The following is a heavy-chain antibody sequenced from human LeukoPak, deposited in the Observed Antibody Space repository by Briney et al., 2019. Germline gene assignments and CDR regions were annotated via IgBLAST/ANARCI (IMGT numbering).Heavy chain of an antibody. CDR1: GGSISSYY. V-gene: IGHV4-59*01. Sequence: PSETLSLACTVSGGSISSYYWSWIRQPPGKGLEWIGYIYYSGSTNYNPSLKSRVTISVDTSKNQFSLKLSSVTAADTAVYYCARESSGWSAIDYWGQGTLVTVSS. D-gene: IGHD6-19*01. J-gene: IGHJ4*02. CDR3: ARESSGWSAIDY. CDR2: IYYSGST.